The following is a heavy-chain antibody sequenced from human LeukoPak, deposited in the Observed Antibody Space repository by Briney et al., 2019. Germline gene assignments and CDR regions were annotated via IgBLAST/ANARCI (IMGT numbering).Heavy chain of an antibody. V-gene: IGHV1-2*02. D-gene: IGHD4-11*01. J-gene: IGHJ4*02. Sequence: ASVKVSCKTSGFTFTGFHMHWVRQAPGQGREWMGWINPNSGGTTYAQKFQGRVNMTRDTSISAVYMELSRLTSDDTAVYYCATPPSKVDYWGQGTLVTVSS. CDR1: GFTFTGFH. CDR2: INPNSGGT. CDR3: ATPPSKVDY.